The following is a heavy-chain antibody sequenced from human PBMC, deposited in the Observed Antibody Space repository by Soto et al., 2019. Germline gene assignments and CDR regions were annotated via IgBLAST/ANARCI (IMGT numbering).Heavy chain of an antibody. CDR3: ARVLGGLSGSYFDY. J-gene: IGHJ4*02. Sequence: GASVKVSCKASGGTFSSYTISWVRQAPGQGLEWMGRIIPILGIANYAQKFQGRVTITADKSTSTAYMELSSLRSEDTAVYYCARVLGGLSGSYFDYWGQGTLVTVSS. V-gene: IGHV1-69*02. CDR1: GGTFSSYT. CDR2: IIPILGIA. D-gene: IGHD3-16*01.